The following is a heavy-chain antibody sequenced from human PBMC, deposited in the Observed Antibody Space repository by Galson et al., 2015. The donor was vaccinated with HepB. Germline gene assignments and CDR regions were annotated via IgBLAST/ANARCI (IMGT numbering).Heavy chain of an antibody. CDR3: ARIGVAPGGDY. D-gene: IGHD2-15*01. CDR1: GGTFGSYA. CDR2: IIPIFGIA. J-gene: IGHJ4*02. Sequence: SVKVSCKASGGTFGSYAISWVRQAPGQGLEWMGGIIPIFGIANYAQKFQGRVTITADESTSTAYMELSSLRSEDTAVYYCARIGVAPGGDYWGQGTLVAVSS. V-gene: IGHV1-69*13.